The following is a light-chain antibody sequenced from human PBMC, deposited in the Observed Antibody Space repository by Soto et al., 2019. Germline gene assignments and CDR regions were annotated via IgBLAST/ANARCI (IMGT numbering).Light chain of an antibody. CDR1: QKSSPW. J-gene: IGKJ1*01. V-gene: IGKV1-5*01. CDR3: QQYNDYSAT. Sequence: GDRVTITCRASQKSSPWLAWYQQKPGQAPKLLMYDVSSMKRGVPSRFSGSGSGTEFTLTISSLQPDDFATYYCQQYNDYSATFGQGTKVDIK. CDR2: DVS.